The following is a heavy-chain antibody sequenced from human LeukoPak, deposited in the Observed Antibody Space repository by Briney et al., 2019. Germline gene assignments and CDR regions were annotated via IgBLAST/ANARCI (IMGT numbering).Heavy chain of an antibody. CDR3: ARVVVAGPRAFDY. Sequence: ASVKVSCKASGGTFSSYAISWVRRAPGQGLEWMGGIIPIFGTANYAQKFQGRVTMTRNTSISTAYMELSSLRSEDTAVYYCARVVVAGPRAFDYWGQGTLVTVSS. CDR1: GGTFSSYA. CDR2: IIPIFGTA. V-gene: IGHV1-69*05. J-gene: IGHJ4*02. D-gene: IGHD6-19*01.